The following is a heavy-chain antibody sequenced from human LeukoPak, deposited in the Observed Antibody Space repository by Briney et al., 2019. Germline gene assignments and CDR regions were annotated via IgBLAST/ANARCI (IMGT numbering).Heavy chain of an antibody. V-gene: IGHV3-43*01. CDR3: ATWAFYHGLDV. Sequence: PGGSLTLSCAASGFASQAFDMHWVRQAPGKGLEWVSLINSVGTKTYYADSVRGRSTVSRDNSKNSLYLQMNSLRTEDTALYYCATWAFYHGLDVWGQGSTVTISS. D-gene: IGHD1-26*01. CDR2: INSVGTKT. CDR1: GFASQAFD. J-gene: IGHJ6*02.